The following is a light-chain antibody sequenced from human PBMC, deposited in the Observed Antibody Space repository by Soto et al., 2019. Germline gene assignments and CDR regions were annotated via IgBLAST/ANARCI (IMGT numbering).Light chain of an antibody. V-gene: IGKV1-6*01. Sequence: AIQMTKSPSSLSSSVGNRLTLPSRASQAVGNVVGCYQQKPGKAPKFLIYGAFSLETGIPSRFSGSGYGTEFTLTINSLLPEDFATYFCLQDYSWPWTFGQGTKVEV. CDR3: LQDYSWPWT. J-gene: IGKJ1*01. CDR2: GAF. CDR1: QAVGNV.